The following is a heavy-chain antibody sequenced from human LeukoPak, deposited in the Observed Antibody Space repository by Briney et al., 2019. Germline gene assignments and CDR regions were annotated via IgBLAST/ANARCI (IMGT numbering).Heavy chain of an antibody. D-gene: IGHD5-18*01. J-gene: IGHJ4*02. CDR1: GFTFSTYS. Sequence: GGSLRLSCAASGFTFSTYSMNWVRQAPGKGLEWVSFISTSSSYIYYADSVKGRFTISRDNSKNSLYLQMNSLRAEDTAVYYCARADWDTAMIDYWGQGTLVTVSS. V-gene: IGHV3-21*01. CDR3: ARADWDTAMIDY. CDR2: ISTSSSYI.